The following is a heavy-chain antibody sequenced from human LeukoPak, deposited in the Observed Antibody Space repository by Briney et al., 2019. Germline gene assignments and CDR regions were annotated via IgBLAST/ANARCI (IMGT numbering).Heavy chain of an antibody. CDR2: IRSKAYGGTT. J-gene: IGHJ4*02. Sequence: GGSLRLSCTASGFTFGDYAMSWFRQAPGKGLEWVGFIRSKAYGGTTEYAASVKGRFTISRDDSKSIAYLQMNSLKTEDTAVYYCTRDQGWSSDPYYFDYWGQGTLVTVSS. CDR3: TRDQGWSSDPYYFDY. CDR1: GFTFGDYA. V-gene: IGHV3-49*03. D-gene: IGHD6-19*01.